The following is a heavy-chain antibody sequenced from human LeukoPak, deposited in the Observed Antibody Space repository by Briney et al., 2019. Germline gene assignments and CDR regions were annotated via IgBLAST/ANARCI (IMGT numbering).Heavy chain of an antibody. CDR2: ISAYNGNT. J-gene: IGHJ2*01. Sequence: ASVKVSCKASGYTFTSYGISWVRQAPGQGLEWMGWISAYNGNTNYAQKLQGRVTMTTDTSTSTAYMELRSLRSDDTAVYYCARDWRTAARLGWYFDLWGRGTLVTVSS. V-gene: IGHV1-18*01. CDR1: GYTFTSYG. CDR3: ARDWRTAARLGWYFDL. D-gene: IGHD6-6*01.